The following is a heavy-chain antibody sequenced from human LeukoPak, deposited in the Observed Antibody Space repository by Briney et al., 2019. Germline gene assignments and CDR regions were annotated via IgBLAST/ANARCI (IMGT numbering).Heavy chain of an antibody. V-gene: IGHV4-39*07. CDR2: IYYSGSS. D-gene: IGHD6-13*01. CDR1: GGSISGNSCY. CDR3: ARGGDAPGTGGISWFDP. J-gene: IGHJ5*02. Sequence: SETLSLTCTVSGGSISGNSCYWGWIRQSPGKELEWIASIYYSGSSYYNPSLKSRVTISVDTSKNQFSLNLSSVTAADTAVYYCARGGDAPGTGGISWFDPWGQGTLVTVSS.